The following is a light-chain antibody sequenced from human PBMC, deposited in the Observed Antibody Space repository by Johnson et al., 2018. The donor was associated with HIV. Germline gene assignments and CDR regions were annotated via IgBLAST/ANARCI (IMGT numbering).Light chain of an antibody. Sequence: QSVLTQPPSVSAAPGQKVTISCSGSSSNIGNNYVSSYQQLPGTAPKLLIYDNNKRPSGIPDRFSGSKSGTSATLGITGLQTGDEADYYCGTWDSSLSARVFGTGTKVTVL. V-gene: IGLV1-51*01. CDR1: SSNIGNNY. CDR2: DNN. CDR3: GTWDSSLSARV. J-gene: IGLJ1*01.